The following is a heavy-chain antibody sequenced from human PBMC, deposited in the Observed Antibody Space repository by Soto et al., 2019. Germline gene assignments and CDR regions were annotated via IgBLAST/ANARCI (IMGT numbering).Heavy chain of an antibody. J-gene: IGHJ4*02. V-gene: IGHV3-33*01. D-gene: IGHD6-19*01. Sequence: GGSLRLSCAASGFTFSNYGMHWVRQAPGKGLEWVALVWNDGSNKYYADSVKGRFTISRDNSKNTLYLEMNSLRAEDTAVYYCARGSPYSSGWHAGYWGQGTLVTVSS. CDR1: GFTFSNYG. CDR2: VWNDGSNK. CDR3: ARGSPYSSGWHAGY.